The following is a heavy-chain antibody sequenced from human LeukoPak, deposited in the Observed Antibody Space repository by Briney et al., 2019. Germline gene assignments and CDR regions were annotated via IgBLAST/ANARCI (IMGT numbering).Heavy chain of an antibody. CDR1: GFTFSSYA. CDR3: TRAPQPYYYNSGRLEALDI. Sequence: PSGRSLRLSCAASGFTFSSYAMHWVRQAPGKGLEWVAVISYDGSNKYYADSVKGRFTISRDNSKNTLYLQMNSLRAEDTAVYYCTRAPQPYYYNSGRLEALDIWGQGTMVTVSS. V-gene: IGHV3-30*14. D-gene: IGHD3-22*01. J-gene: IGHJ3*02. CDR2: ISYDGSNK.